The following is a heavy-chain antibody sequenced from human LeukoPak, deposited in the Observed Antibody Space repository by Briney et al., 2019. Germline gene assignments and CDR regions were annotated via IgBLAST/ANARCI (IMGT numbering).Heavy chain of an antibody. CDR2: ISGTSSYI. D-gene: IGHD1-26*01. CDR3: AREGRQYSGSPWYFDY. CDR1: GFTFSSYS. Sequence: GGSLRLSCAASGFTFSSYSMNWVRQAPGKGLEWVSSISGTSSYIYYADSVKGRFTISRDNAKNSLYLEMNSLRAEDTAVYYCAREGRQYSGSPWYFDYWGQGTLVTVSS. J-gene: IGHJ4*02. V-gene: IGHV3-21*01.